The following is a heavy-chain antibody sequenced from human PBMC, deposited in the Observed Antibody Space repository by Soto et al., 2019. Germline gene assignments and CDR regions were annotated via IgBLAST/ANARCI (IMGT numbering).Heavy chain of an antibody. CDR1: GDSVSSDSCF. CDR2: ISYTGDT. V-gene: IGHV4-61*01. Sequence: ETLSLTCTVSGDSVSSDSCFWTWIRQPPGKGLEWIAYISYTGDTNYNPSLKSRVTISVDTSTNQFFLTLTSLTAADTAVYFCARIIVGVTVDLSGQGSLVTVS. D-gene: IGHD1-26*01. J-gene: IGHJ5*02. CDR3: ARIIVGVTVDL.